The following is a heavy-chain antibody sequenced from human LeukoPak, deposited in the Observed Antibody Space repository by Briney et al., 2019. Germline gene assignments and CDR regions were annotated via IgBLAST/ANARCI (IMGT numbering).Heavy chain of an antibody. D-gene: IGHD6-25*01. CDR1: GFTFSSYE. V-gene: IGHV3-48*03. J-gene: IGHJ6*03. CDR2: ISSSGSTI. CDR3: ARDRGRYYMDV. Sequence: GGSLRLSCAASGFTFSSYEMNWVRQAPGKGLEWVSYISSSGSTIYYADSVKGRFTISRENAKNSLYLQMNSLRAGDTAVYYCARDRGRYYMDVWGKGTTVTISS.